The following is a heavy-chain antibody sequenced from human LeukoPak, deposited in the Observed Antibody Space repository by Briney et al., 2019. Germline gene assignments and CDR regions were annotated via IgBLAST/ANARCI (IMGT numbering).Heavy chain of an antibody. V-gene: IGHV3-15*01. CDR3: TARRVDTAMDFDY. Sequence: GGSLRLSCAASGFTFSNYWMSWVRQAPGKGLEWVGRIKSKTDGGTTDYAATVKGRFTISRDDSKNTLCLQMNSLKTEDTAVYYCTARRVDTAMDFDYWGQGTLVTVSS. D-gene: IGHD5-18*01. CDR2: IKSKTDGGTT. J-gene: IGHJ4*02. CDR1: GFTFSNYW.